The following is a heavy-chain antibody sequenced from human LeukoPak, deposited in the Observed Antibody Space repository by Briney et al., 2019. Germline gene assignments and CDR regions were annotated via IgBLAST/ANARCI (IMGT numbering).Heavy chain of an antibody. D-gene: IGHD3-10*01. CDR2: TYYRSKWNN. CDR1: GDSVSSNIAG. V-gene: IGHV6-1*01. CDR3: ARGGGALDY. Sequence: SQTLSLTCAISGDSVSSNIAGWNWIRQSPSRGLEWLGRTYYRSKWNNDYAVSVKSRITINPDTSKNKFSLPLNSVTPEDTAVYYCARGGGALDYWGQGTLVTVSS. J-gene: IGHJ4*02.